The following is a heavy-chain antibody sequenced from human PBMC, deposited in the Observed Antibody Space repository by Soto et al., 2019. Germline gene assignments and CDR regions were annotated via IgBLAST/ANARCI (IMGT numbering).Heavy chain of an antibody. D-gene: IGHD6-13*01. CDR1: GGTFSSYA. V-gene: IGHV1-69*13. CDR2: IIPIFGTA. J-gene: IGHJ6*02. CDR3: ARGTVAAAGIYYYYGMDV. Sequence: SVKVSCKASGGTFSSYAISWVRQAPGQGLEWMGGIIPIFGTANYAQKFQGRVTITADESTSTAYMELSSLRSEDTAVYYCARGTVAAAGIYYYYGMDVWGQGTTVTVSS.